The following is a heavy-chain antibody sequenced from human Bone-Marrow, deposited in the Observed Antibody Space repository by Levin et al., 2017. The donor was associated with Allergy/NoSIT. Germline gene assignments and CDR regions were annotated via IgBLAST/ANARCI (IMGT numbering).Heavy chain of an antibody. D-gene: IGHD4-23*01. V-gene: IGHV3-30*18. Sequence: GESLKISCEASGFTFNHYGMHWVRQAPGKGPEWVGVMSYDGNAKYKTESLKGRFTISRDDSKKTLYLEMNSLRTEDTAVYYCAKDFGGGKGAYYFDQWGQGILVTVTS. CDR2: MSYDGNAK. J-gene: IGHJ4*02. CDR1: GFTFNHYG. CDR3: AKDFGGGKGAYYFDQ.